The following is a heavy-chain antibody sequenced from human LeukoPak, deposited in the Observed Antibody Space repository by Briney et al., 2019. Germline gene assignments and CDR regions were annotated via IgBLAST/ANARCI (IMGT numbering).Heavy chain of an antibody. CDR1: GGSISSYY. CDR2: IYYSGST. D-gene: IGHD2-21*02. Sequence: TSETLSLTCTVSGGSISSYYWSWIRQPPGKGLEWIGYIYYSGSTNYNPSLKSRVTISVDTSKNQFSLKLSSVTAADTAVYYCARKVVTAIHDAFDIWGQGTMVTVSS. V-gene: IGHV4-59*01. J-gene: IGHJ3*02. CDR3: ARKVVTAIHDAFDI.